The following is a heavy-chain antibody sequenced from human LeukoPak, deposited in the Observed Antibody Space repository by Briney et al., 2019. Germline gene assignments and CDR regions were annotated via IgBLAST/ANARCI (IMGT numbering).Heavy chain of an antibody. CDR3: AKDLKVGSIYPGTFDI. V-gene: IGHV3-23*01. J-gene: IGHJ3*02. CDR2: ISGSGGST. Sequence: GGSLRLSCAASGFTFSSYAMSWVRQAPGKGLELVSAISGSGGSTYYADSVKGRFTISRDNSKNTLYLQMNSLIAEDTAVYYCAKDLKVGSIYPGTFDIWGQGTMVTVSS. D-gene: IGHD1-26*01. CDR1: GFTFSSYA.